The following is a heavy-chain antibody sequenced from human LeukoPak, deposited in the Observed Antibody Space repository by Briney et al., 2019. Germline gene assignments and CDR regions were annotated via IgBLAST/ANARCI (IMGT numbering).Heavy chain of an antibody. D-gene: IGHD6-13*01. Sequence: ASVKVSCKASGYTFIGYYMHWVRQAPGQGLEWMGWINPNSGGTNYAQKFQGRVTMTRDTPISTAYMELSRLRSDDTAVYYCARDPGGARAAEKDYWGQGTLVTVSS. CDR3: ARDPGGARAAEKDY. CDR1: GYTFIGYY. CDR2: INPNSGGT. V-gene: IGHV1-2*02. J-gene: IGHJ4*02.